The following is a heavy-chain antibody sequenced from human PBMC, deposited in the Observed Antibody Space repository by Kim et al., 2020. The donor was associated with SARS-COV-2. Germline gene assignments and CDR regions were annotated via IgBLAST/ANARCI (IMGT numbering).Heavy chain of an antibody. Sequence: KFQGRVTMTRDTSTSTVYMELSSLRSEDTAVYYCARSYGGGGSYWNYFDYWGQGTLVTVSS. J-gene: IGHJ4*02. CDR3: ARSYGGGGSYWNYFDY. V-gene: IGHV1-46*01. D-gene: IGHD1-26*01.